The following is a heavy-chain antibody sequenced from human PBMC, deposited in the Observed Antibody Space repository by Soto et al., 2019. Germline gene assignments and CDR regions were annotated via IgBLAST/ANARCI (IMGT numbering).Heavy chain of an antibody. D-gene: IGHD2-2*01. CDR3: ARGGYCSSTSCSNGGWFDP. V-gene: IGHV4-34*01. CDR2: INHSGST. Sequence: SETLSLTCAVYGGSFSGYYWSWMRQPPGKGLEWIGEINHSGSTNYNPSLKSRVTISVDTSKNQFSLKLSSVTAADTAVYYCARGGYCSSTSCSNGGWFDPWGQGTLVTVSS. CDR1: GGSFSGYY. J-gene: IGHJ5*02.